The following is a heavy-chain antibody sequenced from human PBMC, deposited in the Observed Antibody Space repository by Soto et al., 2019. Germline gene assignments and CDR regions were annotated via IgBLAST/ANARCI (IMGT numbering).Heavy chain of an antibody. J-gene: IGHJ6*02. Sequence: QVQLVESGGGVVQPGRSLRLSCAASGFTFSSYGMHWVRQAPGKGLEWVAVISYDGSNKYYADSVKGRFTISRDNSKNTLYLQMNSLRAEDTAVYYCAKDINCSSTSCYTREVYYYYGMDVWGQGTTVTVSS. D-gene: IGHD2-2*02. CDR2: ISYDGSNK. CDR3: AKDINCSSTSCYTREVYYYYGMDV. V-gene: IGHV3-30*18. CDR1: GFTFSSYG.